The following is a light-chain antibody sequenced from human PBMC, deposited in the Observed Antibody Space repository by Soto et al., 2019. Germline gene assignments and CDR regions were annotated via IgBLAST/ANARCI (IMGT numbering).Light chain of an antibody. CDR3: TSPTPGSLYV. V-gene: IGLV2-14*01. CDR2: MVS. CDR1: SSDVGSYNY. Sequence: QSALTQPASVSGSPGQSITISCTGTSSDVGSYNYVSWYQQYPGRVPKLLIYMVSNRPSGVSNRFSGSKSGNTASLTISGRQAEDEADYFCTSPTPGSLYVFGTGTKVTVL. J-gene: IGLJ1*01.